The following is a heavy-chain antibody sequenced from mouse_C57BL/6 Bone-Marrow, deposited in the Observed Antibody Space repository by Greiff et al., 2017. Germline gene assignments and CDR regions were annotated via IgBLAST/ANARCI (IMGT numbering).Heavy chain of an antibody. CDR3: AKRYYSNPYAMDY. V-gene: IGHV2-5*01. Sequence: QVQLQQSGPGLVQPSQSLSITCKVSGFSLTSYGVHWVRQSPGKGLEWLGVIWRGGSTDYNAAFMSRLSITKDNSKSQVFFKMNSLQADDTAIYYCAKRYYSNPYAMDYWGQGTSVTVSS. J-gene: IGHJ4*01. D-gene: IGHD2-5*01. CDR1: GFSLTSYG. CDR2: IWRGGST.